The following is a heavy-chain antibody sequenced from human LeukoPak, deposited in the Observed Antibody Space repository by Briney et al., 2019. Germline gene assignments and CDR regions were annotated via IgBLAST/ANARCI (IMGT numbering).Heavy chain of an antibody. CDR3: ARDTVDIVATSAYFEY. CDR1: GFTFTSYA. V-gene: IGHV3-23*01. J-gene: IGHJ4*02. CDR2: ISTSGGTT. Sequence: GGSLRLSCAASGFTFTSYAMSWVRQAPGKGLEWVSSISTSGGTTYYADSVKGRFTISRDNSKNTLYLQMNSLRAEDTAVYYCARDTVDIVATSAYFEYWGQGTLVTVSS. D-gene: IGHD5-12*01.